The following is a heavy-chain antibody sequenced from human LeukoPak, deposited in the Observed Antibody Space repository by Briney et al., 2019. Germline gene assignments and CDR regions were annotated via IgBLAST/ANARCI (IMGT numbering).Heavy chain of an antibody. Sequence: APLRVSCKPAVGTFSTYAIIGVRQAPGHGLEWMGGSSPIFGTANYAQQFEGRVTITEDECTSTAYMELSSLRSEDTAVYYCGLALGYCSSTSCRYYYGLDVWGQGTTVTVSS. J-gene: IGHJ6*02. V-gene: IGHV1-69*01. CDR1: VGTFSTYA. CDR3: GLALGYCSSTSCRYYYGLDV. CDR2: SSPIFGTA. D-gene: IGHD2-2*01.